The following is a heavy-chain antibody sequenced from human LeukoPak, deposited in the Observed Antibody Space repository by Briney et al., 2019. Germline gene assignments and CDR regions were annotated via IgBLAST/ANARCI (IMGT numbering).Heavy chain of an antibody. CDR1: GGSFSGYY. V-gene: IGHV4-34*01. CDR2: INHSGST. CDR3: ARGRLRVAVAGGWFDP. J-gene: IGHJ5*02. Sequence: SETLSLTCAVYGGSFSGYYWSWIRQPPGKGLEWIGEINHSGSTNYNPSLKSRVTISVDTSKNQFSLKLSSVTAADTAVYYCARGRLRVAVAGGWFDPWGQGTLVTVSS. D-gene: IGHD6-19*01.